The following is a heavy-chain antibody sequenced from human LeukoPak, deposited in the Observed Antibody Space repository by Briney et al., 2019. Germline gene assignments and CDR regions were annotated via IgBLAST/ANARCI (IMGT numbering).Heavy chain of an antibody. V-gene: IGHV1-69*13. Sequence: SVKVSCKASGGTFSSYAISWVRQAPGQGLEWMGGFIPIFGTANYAQKFQGRVTITADESTSTAYMELSSLRSEDTAVYYCARELLTWSDAYYYYYIDVWGKGTTVTVSS. D-gene: IGHD3-3*01. CDR1: GGTFSSYA. J-gene: IGHJ6*03. CDR2: FIPIFGTA. CDR3: ARELLTWSDAYYYYYIDV.